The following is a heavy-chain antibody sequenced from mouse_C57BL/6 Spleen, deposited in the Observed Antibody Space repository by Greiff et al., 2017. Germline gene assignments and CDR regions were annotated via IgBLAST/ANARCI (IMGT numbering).Heavy chain of an antibody. J-gene: IGHJ2*01. CDR1: GYAFSSSW. Sequence: QVQLQQSGPELVKPGASVKISCKASGYAFSSSWMNWVKQRPGTGLEWIGRIYPGDGDPTYNGKFKGKATLTADKSSSTAYMQRSSLTSEDSAVYVCARRGDYGSSYDLDYWGQGTTLTVSS. CDR3: ARRGDYGSSYDLDY. D-gene: IGHD1-1*01. CDR2: IYPGDGDP. V-gene: IGHV1-82*01.